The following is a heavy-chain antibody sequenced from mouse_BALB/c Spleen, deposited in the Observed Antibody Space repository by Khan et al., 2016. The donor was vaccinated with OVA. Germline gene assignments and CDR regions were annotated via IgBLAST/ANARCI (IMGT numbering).Heavy chain of an antibody. CDR3: ARHAYDGYYDY. Sequence: QVQLQQSGPELVRPGVSVKISCKGSGYTFTDYAMYWVKQSHAKSLEWIGLISTYSGNTNYNQKFKGKATMTVDKSSSTAYMQLARLTSEDSVIYYCARHAYDGYYDYWGQGTALTVSS. CDR1: GYTFTDYA. D-gene: IGHD2-3*01. J-gene: IGHJ2*01. CDR2: ISTYSGNT. V-gene: IGHV1S137*01.